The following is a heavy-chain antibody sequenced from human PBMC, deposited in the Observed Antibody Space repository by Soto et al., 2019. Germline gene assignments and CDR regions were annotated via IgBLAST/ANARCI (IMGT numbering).Heavy chain of an antibody. J-gene: IGHJ4*02. CDR3: ARGGIQLSYAFDY. D-gene: IGHD5-18*01. Sequence: PSETLSLTCSGSCTSVSNYYWSWIRQPAGKGLEHIGRIYTSGSTSYNPSLKSRVTMSMDTSQTQIYLNLTSVTAADTAVYYCARGGIQLSYAFDYWGQGIQVTVSS. V-gene: IGHV4-4*07. CDR2: IYTSGST. CDR1: CTSVSNYY.